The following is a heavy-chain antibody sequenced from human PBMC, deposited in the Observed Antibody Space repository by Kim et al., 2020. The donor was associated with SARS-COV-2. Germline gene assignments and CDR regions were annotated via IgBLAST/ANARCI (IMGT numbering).Heavy chain of an antibody. J-gene: IGHJ4*02. Sequence: GGSLRLSCAASGFTFSDYYMSWIHQAPGKGLEWVSYISSSGSTIYYADSVKGRFTISRDNAKNSLYLQMNSLRAEDTAVYYCARDNSDFDWIDYWGQGTLVTVSS. D-gene: IGHD3-9*01. CDR2: ISSSGSTI. V-gene: IGHV3-11*01. CDR3: ARDNSDFDWIDY. CDR1: GFTFSDYY.